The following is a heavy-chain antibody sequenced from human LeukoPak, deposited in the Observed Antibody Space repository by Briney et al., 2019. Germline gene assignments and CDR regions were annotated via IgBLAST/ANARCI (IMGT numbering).Heavy chain of an antibody. CDR2: INPNGGST. V-gene: IGHV1-46*01. Sequence: ASVKVSCKASGYTFTTYYFHWVRQAPGQGLEWVGIINPNGGSTNYAQKLQGRVTMTRDTSTSTVYMELSSLGSEDTAVYYCTRDKGGSYSDYWGQGTLVTVSS. CDR1: GYTFTTYY. D-gene: IGHD2-15*01. J-gene: IGHJ4*02. CDR3: TRDKGGSYSDY.